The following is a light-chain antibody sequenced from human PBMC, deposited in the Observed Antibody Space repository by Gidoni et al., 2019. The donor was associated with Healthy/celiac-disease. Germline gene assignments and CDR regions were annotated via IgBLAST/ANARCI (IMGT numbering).Light chain of an antibody. CDR1: SSDVGSYNL. J-gene: IGLJ1*01. CDR2: EGS. V-gene: IGLV2-23*01. CDR3: CSYAGSSTYV. Sequence: QSALTQPDSVSGSPGQSITISCTGTSSDVGSYNLVSWYQQHQGKAPKLMIYEGSKRPSGVSNRFSGSKSGNTASLTSAGLQAEDEADYYCCSYAGSSTYVFGTGTKVTVL.